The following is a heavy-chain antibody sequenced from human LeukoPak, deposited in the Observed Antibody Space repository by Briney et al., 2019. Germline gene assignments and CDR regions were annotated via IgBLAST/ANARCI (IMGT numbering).Heavy chain of an antibody. CDR1: GFTVSSNY. J-gene: IGHJ4*02. CDR3: ARVSVPAARTGYYFDY. D-gene: IGHD2-2*01. V-gene: IGHV3-66*01. Sequence: GGSLRLSYAASGFTVSSNYMSWVRQAPGKGLEWVSVIYSGGSTYYADSVKGRFTISRDNSKNTLYLQMNSLRAEDTAVYYCARVSVPAARTGYYFDYWGQGTLVTVSS. CDR2: IYSGGST.